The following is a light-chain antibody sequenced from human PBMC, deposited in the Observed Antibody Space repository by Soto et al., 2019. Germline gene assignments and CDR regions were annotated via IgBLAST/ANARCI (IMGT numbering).Light chain of an antibody. V-gene: IGKV3-20*01. CDR3: QQYGGSPPFT. CDR1: QSISSSY. Sequence: EVVLTQSPGTLSLSPGERATLSCRASQSISSSYLAWYCQKPGQAPRLLTYGTSNRATGIPDRFSGSGSGTDFTLTISRLETEDFAVYYCQQYGGSPPFTFGQGTRLEI. J-gene: IGKJ5*01. CDR2: GTS.